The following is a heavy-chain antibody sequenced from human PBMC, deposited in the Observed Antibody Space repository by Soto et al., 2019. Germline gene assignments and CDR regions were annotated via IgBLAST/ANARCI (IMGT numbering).Heavy chain of an antibody. J-gene: IGHJ3*02. D-gene: IGHD6-19*01. CDR1: GYTLTELS. Sequence: APVKVSCKVSGYTLTELSMHWVRQAPGKGLEWMGGFDPEDGETIYAQKFQGRVTMTEDTSTDTAYMELSSLRSEDTAVYYCATSEQWLVRRDAFDIWGQGTMVTVSS. V-gene: IGHV1-24*01. CDR2: FDPEDGET. CDR3: ATSEQWLVRRDAFDI.